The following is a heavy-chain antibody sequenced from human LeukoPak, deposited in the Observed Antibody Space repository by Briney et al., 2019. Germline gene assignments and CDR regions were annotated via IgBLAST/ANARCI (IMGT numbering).Heavy chain of an antibody. D-gene: IGHD4-17*01. CDR1: GGSISSYY. CDR2: IYYSGST. Sequence: SETLSLTCTVSGGSISSYYWSWIRQPPGQGLELIGYIYYSGSTNYNPSLKSRVTISVDTSKNQFSLKLSSVTAAATAVYYCARGDPFGEGFDYWGQGTLVTVSS. J-gene: IGHJ4*02. CDR3: ARGDPFGEGFDY. V-gene: IGHV4-59*01.